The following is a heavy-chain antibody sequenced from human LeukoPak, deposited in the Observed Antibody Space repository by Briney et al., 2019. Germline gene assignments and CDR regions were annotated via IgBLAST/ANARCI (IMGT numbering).Heavy chain of an antibody. D-gene: IGHD3-22*01. Sequence: SVKVSCKASGYTFTSYDINWVRQAPGQGLEWMGGIIPIFGTANYAQKFQGRVTITADESTSTAYMELSSLRSEDTAVYYCARGPKNYYDSGGYYFDYWGQGTLVTVSS. V-gene: IGHV1-69*13. CDR1: GYTFTSYD. CDR2: IIPIFGTA. CDR3: ARGPKNYYDSGGYYFDY. J-gene: IGHJ4*02.